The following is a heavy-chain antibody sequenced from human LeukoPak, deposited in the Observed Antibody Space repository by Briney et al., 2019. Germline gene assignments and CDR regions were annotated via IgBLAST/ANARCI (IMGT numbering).Heavy chain of an antibody. V-gene: IGHV4-61*08. J-gene: IGHJ4*02. CDR2: IHYSGNT. Sequence: SETLSLTCAVSGGSISSGGYSWSWIRQPPGKGLEWLGYIHYSGNTDYNPSLKSRVTMSLHTSENQFSLKLSSVTAADTAVYYCARVPYSGYEFTIDSWGQGTLVTVSS. CDR1: GGSISSGGYS. D-gene: IGHD5-12*01. CDR3: ARVPYSGYEFTIDS.